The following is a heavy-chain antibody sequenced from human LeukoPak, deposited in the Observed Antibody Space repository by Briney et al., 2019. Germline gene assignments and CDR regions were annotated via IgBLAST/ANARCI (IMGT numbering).Heavy chain of an antibody. D-gene: IGHD3-10*02. CDR3: ATNPYVTFYSMDV. CDR1: GYTFTGYY. J-gene: IGHJ6*02. Sequence: ASVKVSCKASGYTFTGYYIHWVRQAPGQGLEWMGWINSISGGTQYAQKFQGRVTMTSDTSISTAYMELSRLTSDDTAVCYCATNPYVTFYSMDVWGQGTTVTVYS. CDR2: INSISGGT. V-gene: IGHV1-2*02.